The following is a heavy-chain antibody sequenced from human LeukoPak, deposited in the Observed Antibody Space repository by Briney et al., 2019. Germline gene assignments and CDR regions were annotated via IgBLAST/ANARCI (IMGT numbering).Heavy chain of an antibody. V-gene: IGHV4-34*01. CDR2: INHSGST. CDR1: GGSFSGYY. CDR3: ARVNYYDSSGYYYLYFDY. D-gene: IGHD3-22*01. J-gene: IGHJ4*02. Sequence: SGTLSLTCAVYGGSFSGYYWSWIRQPPGKGLEWIGEINHSGSTNYNPSLKSRVTISVDTSKNQFSLKLSSVTAADMAVYYCARVNYYDSSGYYYLYFDYWGQGTLVTVSS.